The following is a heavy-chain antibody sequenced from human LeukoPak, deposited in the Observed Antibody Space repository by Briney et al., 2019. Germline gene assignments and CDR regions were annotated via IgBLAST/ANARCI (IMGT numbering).Heavy chain of an antibody. D-gene: IGHD4-23*01. CDR1: GGSISSYF. V-gene: IGHV4-59*01. CDR3: AKASVTTAVLFDS. J-gene: IGHJ4*02. Sequence: SETLSLTCTVSGGSISSYFWNWIRQPPRQRLQWIGYMSNTGITKYNPSLKSRVTISADTSKNQFSLNLDSVTAADTAVYYCAKASVTTAVLFDSWGQGTLVAVSS. CDR2: MSNTGIT.